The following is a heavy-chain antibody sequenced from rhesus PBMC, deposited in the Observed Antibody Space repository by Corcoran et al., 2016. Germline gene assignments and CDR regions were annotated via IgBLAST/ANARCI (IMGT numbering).Heavy chain of an antibody. D-gene: IGHD6-37*01. CDR2: IGGSSGST. Sequence: QVQLQESGPGLVKPSETLSLTCAVSVYSISSGYGWSWLRQAPGKGLEWIGYIGGSSGSTNYNPSLKSRVTISKDTSKNQFSLKLSSVTAADTAVYYCARRAAVAGVDYWGQGVLVTVSS. J-gene: IGHJ4*01. CDR3: ARRAAVAGVDY. CDR1: VYSISSGYG. V-gene: IGHV4-127*01.